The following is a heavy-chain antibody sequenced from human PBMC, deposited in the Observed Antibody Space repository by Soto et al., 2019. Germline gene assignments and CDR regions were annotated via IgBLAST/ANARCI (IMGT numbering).Heavy chain of an antibody. D-gene: IGHD6-19*01. CDR3: AHSVVAGLGYYFDY. J-gene: IGHJ4*02. CDR2: IYWDDDK. V-gene: IGHV2-5*02. Sequence: SGPTLVNPTQTLTLTCTLSGVSLTTSGVGVSWIRQPPGKALEWLALIYWDDDKRFSPSLKSRLAITGDTSKNQVVMTMTDMAPVDTAIYYCAHSVVAGLGYYFDYWGQGTLVTVSS. CDR1: GVSLTTSGVG.